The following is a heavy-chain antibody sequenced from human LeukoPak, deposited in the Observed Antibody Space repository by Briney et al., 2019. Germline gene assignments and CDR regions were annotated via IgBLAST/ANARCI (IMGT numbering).Heavy chain of an antibody. CDR2: IYYSGST. J-gene: IGHJ5*02. CDR1: GGSISSSY. V-gene: IGHV4-59*08. D-gene: IGHD3-3*01. CDR3: ARVIAYDFWSGPNWFDP. Sequence: SETLSLTCTVSGGSISSSYWTWIRQPPGKGLEWIGYIYYSGSTNYNPSLKSRVTISVDTSKNQFSLKLSSVTAADTAVYYCARVIAYDFWSGPNWFDPWGQGTLVTVSS.